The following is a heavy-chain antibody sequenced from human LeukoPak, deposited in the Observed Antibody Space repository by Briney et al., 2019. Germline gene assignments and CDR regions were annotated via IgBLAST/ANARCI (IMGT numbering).Heavy chain of an antibody. V-gene: IGHV3-53*01. CDR2: IYSGGST. CDR1: GFTVSSNY. Sequence: GGSLRLSCAASGFTVSSNYMSWVRQAPGKGLEWVSVIYSGGSTYYADSVKGRFTISRDNSKNTLYLQMNSLRAEDTAVYYCASPRYSGSYCGFDYWGQGTLVTVSS. D-gene: IGHD1-26*01. J-gene: IGHJ4*02. CDR3: ASPRYSGSYCGFDY.